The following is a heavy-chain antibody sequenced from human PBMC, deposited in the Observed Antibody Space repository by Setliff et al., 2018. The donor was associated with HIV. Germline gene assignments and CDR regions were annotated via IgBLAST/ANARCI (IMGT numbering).Heavy chain of an antibody. CDR1: GFTFSGYA. V-gene: IGHV3-23*01. D-gene: IGHD2-15*01. J-gene: IGHJ4*02. CDR2: ISGSGGST. Sequence: PGGSLRLSCAASGFTFSGYAMRWVRQAPGKGLECVSGISGSGGSTHYADSVKGRFTISRDNSKNMLYLQMNSLRAEDTAIYYCAKGALGYCSGTICYPFDYWAQGTLVTVS. CDR3: AKGALGYCSGTICYPFDY.